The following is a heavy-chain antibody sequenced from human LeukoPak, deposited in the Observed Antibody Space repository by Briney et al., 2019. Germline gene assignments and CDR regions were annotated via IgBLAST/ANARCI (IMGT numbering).Heavy chain of an antibody. Sequence: SETLSLTCAVYGGSFSGYYWSWIRQPPGKGLEWIGEINHSGSTNYNPSLKSRVTISVDTSKNQFSLKLSSVTAADTAVYYCARRGMNWDYVWYFDLWGRGTLVTVSS. CDR2: INHSGST. CDR3: ARRGMNWDYVWYFDL. D-gene: IGHD1-7*01. V-gene: IGHV4-34*01. CDR1: GGSFSGYY. J-gene: IGHJ2*01.